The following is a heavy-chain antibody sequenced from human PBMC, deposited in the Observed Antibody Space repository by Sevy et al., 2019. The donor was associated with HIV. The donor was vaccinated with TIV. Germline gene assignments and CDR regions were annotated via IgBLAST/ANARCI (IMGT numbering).Heavy chain of an antibody. J-gene: IGHJ4*02. CDR2: ISDRSDTI. CDR3: ARVRDRYCSGGSCYYGYFFDY. V-gene: IGHV3-48*01. D-gene: IGHD2-15*01. Sequence: GGSLRLSCAASGFIFSNYYMTWVRQAPGKGLEWVSYISDRSDTISYADSVKGRFTISSDNAKNALYLQMSSLRGEDTAVYYCARVRDRYCSGGSCYYGYFFDYWGQGTLVTVSS. CDR1: GFIFSNYY.